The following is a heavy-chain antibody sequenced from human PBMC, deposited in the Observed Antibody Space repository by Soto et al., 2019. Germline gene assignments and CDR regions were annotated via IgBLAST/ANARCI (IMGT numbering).Heavy chain of an antibody. CDR2: IIPIFGTA. V-gene: IGHV1-69*13. Sequence: SVKVSCKASGGTFSSYAISWVRQAPGQGLEWMGGIIPIFGTANYAQKFQGRVTITADESTSTAYMELSSLRSEDTAVYYCASTVDTAMVKAFDIWGQGTMVTVSS. CDR1: GGTFSSYA. D-gene: IGHD5-18*01. CDR3: ASTVDTAMVKAFDI. J-gene: IGHJ3*02.